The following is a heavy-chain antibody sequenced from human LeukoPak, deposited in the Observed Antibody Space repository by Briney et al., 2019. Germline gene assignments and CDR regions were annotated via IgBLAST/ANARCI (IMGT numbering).Heavy chain of an antibody. V-gene: IGHV1-69*05. J-gene: IGHJ2*01. CDR3: ARGVVPAAPTRYFDL. Sequence: SVKVSCKASGGTFSSYAISWVRQAPGQGLEWMGGIIPIFGTANYAQKFQGRVTITTDESTSTAYMELSSLRSEDTAVYYCARGVVPAAPTRYFDLWGRGTLVTVSS. CDR1: GGTFSSYA. CDR2: IIPIFGTA. D-gene: IGHD2-2*01.